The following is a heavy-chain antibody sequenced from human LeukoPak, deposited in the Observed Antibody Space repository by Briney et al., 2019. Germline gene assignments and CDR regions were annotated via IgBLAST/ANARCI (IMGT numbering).Heavy chain of an antibody. CDR1: GFTFSSYG. CDR3: ARMSVGATWFDY. CDR2: IWYDGSNE. Sequence: PGGSLRLSCAASGFTFSSYGMHWVRQAPGKGLEWVAVIWYDGSNEYYADSVKGRFTISRDNSKNTLYVQMNSLRAEDTAVYYCARMSVGATWFDYWGREPWSPSPQ. J-gene: IGHJ4*02. V-gene: IGHV3-33*01. D-gene: IGHD1-26*01.